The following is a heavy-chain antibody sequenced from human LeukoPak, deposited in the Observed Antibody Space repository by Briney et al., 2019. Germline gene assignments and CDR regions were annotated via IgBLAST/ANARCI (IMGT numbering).Heavy chain of an antibody. V-gene: IGHV4-4*07. CDR2: IYTSGST. CDR3: ARDRVPAAADAFDI. D-gene: IGHD6-13*01. J-gene: IGHJ3*02. Sequence: SETLSLTCTVSGGSISSYYWSWIRQPAGKGLEWIGRIYTSGSTNYNPSLKSRVTMSVDTSKNQFSLKLSSVTAADTAAYYCARDRVPAAADAFDIWGQGTMVTVSS. CDR1: GGSISSYY.